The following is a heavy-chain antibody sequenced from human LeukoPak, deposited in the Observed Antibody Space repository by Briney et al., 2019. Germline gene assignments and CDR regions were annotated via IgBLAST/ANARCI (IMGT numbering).Heavy chain of an antibody. CDR3: ARRDRDGYTPLDY. J-gene: IGHJ4*02. V-gene: IGHV1-2*02. D-gene: IGHD5-24*01. Sequence: GASVKVSCTASGYTFTGYYMHWVRQAPGQELEWMGWINPNSGGTNSAQKFQGRVTMTRDTSISTAYMELSRLRSDDTAVYYCARRDRDGYTPLDYWGQGTLVTVSS. CDR1: GYTFTGYY. CDR2: INPNSGGT.